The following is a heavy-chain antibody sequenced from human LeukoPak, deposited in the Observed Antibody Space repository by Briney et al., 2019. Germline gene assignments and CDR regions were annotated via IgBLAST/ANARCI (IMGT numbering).Heavy chain of an antibody. CDR3: ARDRSSTSCLFDY. V-gene: IGHV1-2*02. Sequence: ASVKVSCKASGYTFTGYYMHWVRQAPGQGLEWMGWINPNSGGTNYAQKFQGRVTMTRDTSISTAYMELSRLRSDDTAVYYCARDRSSTSCLFDYWGQGTLVTVSS. CDR1: GYTFTGYY. CDR2: INPNSGGT. J-gene: IGHJ4*02. D-gene: IGHD2-2*01.